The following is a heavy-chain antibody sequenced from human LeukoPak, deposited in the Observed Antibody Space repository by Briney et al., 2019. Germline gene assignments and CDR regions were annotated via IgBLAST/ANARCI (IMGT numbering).Heavy chain of an antibody. V-gene: IGHV3-23*01. J-gene: IGHJ5*02. CDR1: GFTFSNYA. CDR2: ISGTGGTT. Sequence: GGSLRLSCAASGFTFSNYAMNWVRQAPGKGLEWVSVISGTGGTTYYADSVKGRFIISRDNSKDTLYLRMNSLRAEDTAVYYCVKGNCGTYPKYNCFDPWGQGTLVTVSS. D-gene: IGHD1-26*01. CDR3: VKGNCGTYPKYNCFDP.